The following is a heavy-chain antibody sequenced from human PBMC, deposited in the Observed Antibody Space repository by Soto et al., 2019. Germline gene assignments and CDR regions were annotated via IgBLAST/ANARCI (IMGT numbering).Heavy chain of an antibody. CDR1: GYSFPSHW. CDR3: ATVRDAYNWIDD. J-gene: IGHJ4*02. Sequence: PGASLKISCQGSGYSFPSHWIAWVRQMPGKGLELMGIIYPGDSDIRYSPSFQGQVTISADKSINTAYLQWNSLKASDTAMYYCATVRDAYNWIDDWGQGNLVT. CDR2: IYPGDSDI. D-gene: IGHD1-1*01. V-gene: IGHV5-51*01.